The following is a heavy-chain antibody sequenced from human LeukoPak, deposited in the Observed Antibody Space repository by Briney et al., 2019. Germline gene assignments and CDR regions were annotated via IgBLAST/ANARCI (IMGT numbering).Heavy chain of an antibody. V-gene: IGHV4-4*09. J-gene: IGHJ4*02. CDR1: RGSISGSIRSYY. CDR2: ISSSGSV. Sequence: SETLSLACTVSRGSISGSIRSYYWSWLRQPPGKGLEWIGYISSSGSVNDDPSLRSRVTISVDTSKNQFFLNLSSVSAADTAVYYCARIPLGYSGAYYFDYWGQGTLVTVSP. D-gene: IGHD5-12*01. CDR3: ARIPLGYSGAYYFDY.